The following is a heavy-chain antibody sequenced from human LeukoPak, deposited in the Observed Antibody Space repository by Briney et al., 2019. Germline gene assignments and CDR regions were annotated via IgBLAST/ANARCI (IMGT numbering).Heavy chain of an antibody. D-gene: IGHD1-26*01. CDR3: AKGGKWDVTPFDY. J-gene: IGHJ4*02. CDR1: GFTFDNYG. Sequence: AGGSLRLSCVFSGFTFDNYGMTWVRQAPGKGLEWVSSISGGGGSTYYADSVKGRFTISRDNSKNTLYLQVNSLRAEDTAVYYCAKGGKWDVTPFDYWGQGTLVTVSS. V-gene: IGHV3-23*01. CDR2: ISGGGGST.